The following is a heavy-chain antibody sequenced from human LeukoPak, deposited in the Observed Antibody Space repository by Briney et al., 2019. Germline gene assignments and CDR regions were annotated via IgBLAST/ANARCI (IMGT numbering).Heavy chain of an antibody. CDR2: IFSSGNN. Sequence: PSETLSLTCTVSGGSFNSYYWSWIRQPAGKGLEWIGRIFSSGNNIYNPSLQSRVTMSVDTSKNQFSLRLNSVTAADTAVYYCARSPHRLIGHWFDPWGQGTLVTVSS. D-gene: IGHD3-16*01. CDR3: ARSPHRLIGHWFDP. J-gene: IGHJ5*02. V-gene: IGHV4-4*07. CDR1: GGSFNSYY.